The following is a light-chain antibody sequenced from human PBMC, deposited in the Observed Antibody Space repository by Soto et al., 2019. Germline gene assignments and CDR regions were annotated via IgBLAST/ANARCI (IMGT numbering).Light chain of an antibody. V-gene: IGKV3-20*01. CDR1: QTISRNY. Sequence: EIVLTQSPGPLSLSPGERATLSCRAGQTISRNYLAWFQQKPGQAPRLLIFGASSRATGIPDRFTGGGSGTDFTLTISRLEPEDFAVYYCQQYGSSPPITFGQGTRREIK. J-gene: IGKJ5*01. CDR2: GAS. CDR3: QQYGSSPPIT.